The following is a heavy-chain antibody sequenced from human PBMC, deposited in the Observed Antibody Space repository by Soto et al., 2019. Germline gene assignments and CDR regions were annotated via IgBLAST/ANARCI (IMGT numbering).Heavy chain of an antibody. Sequence: QVQLQESGPGLVKPSQTLSLTCTVSGGSISSASYYWSWIRQHPGKGLEWIGYIYYSGSTYYNPSLKSRVTXSXXXSXXQFSLKLSSVTAADTAVYYCARYGSGSYYPTTFDYWGQGTLVTVSS. V-gene: IGHV4-31*03. CDR3: ARYGSGSYYPTTFDY. D-gene: IGHD3-10*01. CDR1: GGSISSASYY. J-gene: IGHJ4*02. CDR2: IYYSGST.